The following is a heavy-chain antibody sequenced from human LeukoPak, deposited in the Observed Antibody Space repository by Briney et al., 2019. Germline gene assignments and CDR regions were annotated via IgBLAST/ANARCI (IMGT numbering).Heavy chain of an antibody. V-gene: IGHV4-59*08. J-gene: IGHJ3*02. Sequence: SETLSLTCTVSGGSISGYYWSWIRQPPGKGLEWIGYIYYSGSTNYNPSLKSRVTISLDTSKNQFSLKLSSVTAADTAVYSCARHWAVAGAFDIWGQGTMVTVSS. D-gene: IGHD6-19*01. CDR1: GGSISGYY. CDR3: ARHWAVAGAFDI. CDR2: IYYSGST.